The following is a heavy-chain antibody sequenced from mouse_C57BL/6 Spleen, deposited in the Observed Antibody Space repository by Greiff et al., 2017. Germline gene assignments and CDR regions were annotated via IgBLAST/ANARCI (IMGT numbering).Heavy chain of an antibody. D-gene: IGHD1-1*01. Sequence: VQLQQSGPGLVQPSQSLSITCTVSGFSLTSYGVHWVRQSPGKGLEWLGVIWRGGSTDYNAAFMSRLSITKDNSKSQVFFKINSLQADDTAIYYWAKNYYGSSYGWYFDVWGTGTTVTVSS. CDR1: GFSLTSYG. J-gene: IGHJ1*03. CDR3: AKNYYGSSYGWYFDV. V-gene: IGHV2-5*01. CDR2: IWRGGST.